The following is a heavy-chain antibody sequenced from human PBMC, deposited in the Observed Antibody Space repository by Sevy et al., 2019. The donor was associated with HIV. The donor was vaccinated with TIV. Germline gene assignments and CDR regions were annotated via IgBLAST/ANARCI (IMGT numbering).Heavy chain of an antibody. D-gene: IGHD2-15*01. CDR1: GFTFSNYV. J-gene: IGHJ4*02. CDR3: VRETGGSGSAGYFGD. Sequence: GGSLRLSCAASGFTFSNYVMHWVRQAPGKGLEWVALISLHGTNKDYRDSVKGRFTISRDGAKNTVYVEMTSLTVEDTALYYCVRETGGSGSAGYFGDWGQGTLVTVSS. V-gene: IGHV3-30*04. CDR2: ISLHGTNK.